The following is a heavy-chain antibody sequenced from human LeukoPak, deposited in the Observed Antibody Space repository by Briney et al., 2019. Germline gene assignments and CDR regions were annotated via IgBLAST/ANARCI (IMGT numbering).Heavy chain of an antibody. CDR2: ISWNSGSI. V-gene: IGHV3-9*01. J-gene: IGHJ4*02. D-gene: IGHD5-18*01. CDR1: GFTFDDYA. Sequence: PGRSLRLSCAASGFTFDDYAMQWVRQAPGKGLEWVSGISWNSGSIGYADSVKGRFTISRDNAKNSLYLQMNSLRAEDTALYYCAKGQSYGYVRNFDYWGQGTLVTVSS. CDR3: AKGQSYGYVRNFDY.